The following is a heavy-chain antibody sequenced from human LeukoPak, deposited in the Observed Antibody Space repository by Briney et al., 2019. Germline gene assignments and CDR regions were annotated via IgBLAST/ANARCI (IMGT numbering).Heavy chain of an antibody. Sequence: PGRSLRLSCAASGFTFSSYAMYWVRQAPGKGLEWVAVISYDGSNKYYADSVKGRFTISRDNSKNTLYLQMNGLRAEDTAVYYCARVDSSGWFYDWGQGTLVTVSS. D-gene: IGHD6-19*01. J-gene: IGHJ5*02. CDR3: ARVDSSGWFYD. V-gene: IGHV3-30-3*01. CDR2: ISYDGSNK. CDR1: GFTFSSYA.